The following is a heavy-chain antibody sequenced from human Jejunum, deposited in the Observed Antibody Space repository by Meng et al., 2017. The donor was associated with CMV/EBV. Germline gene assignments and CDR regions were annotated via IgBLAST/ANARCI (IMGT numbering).Heavy chain of an antibody. CDR2: VYYSGTT. Sequence: SGRSMIRGARYWAWIRQSPGKGLEWIGNVYYSGTTSYNRSLKSRVTISVDTSKNQFSLKLASVIAADTAVYYCVLMIPADTNYFDPWGQGTLVTVSS. V-gene: IGHV4-30-4*01. D-gene: IGHD6-25*01. J-gene: IGHJ5*02. CDR1: GRSMIRGARY. CDR3: VLMIPADTNYFDP.